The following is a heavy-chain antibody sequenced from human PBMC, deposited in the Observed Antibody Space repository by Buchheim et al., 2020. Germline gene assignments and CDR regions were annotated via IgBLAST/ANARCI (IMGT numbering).Heavy chain of an antibody. V-gene: IGHV4-59*01. CDR2: IYYSGTT. CDR1: GGSISSYY. CDR3: ARVAMITFGGYYFDY. D-gene: IGHD3-16*01. J-gene: IGHJ4*02. Sequence: HVQLQESGPGLVKPSETLSLTCTVSGGSISSYYWTWIRQPPGKGLEWIGYIYYSGTTNYNPTLKSRVTISIDPSKNQFSLKLSSVTAADTAVYYCARVAMITFGGYYFDYWGQGTL.